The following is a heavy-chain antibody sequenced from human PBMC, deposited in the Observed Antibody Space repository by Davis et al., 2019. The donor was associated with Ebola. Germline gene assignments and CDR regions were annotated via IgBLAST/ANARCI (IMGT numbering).Heavy chain of an antibody. D-gene: IGHD2-2*02. V-gene: IGHV3-30*04. CDR3: ARDQSWGYNFDC. J-gene: IGHJ4*02. Sequence: PGGSLRLSCAASGFTFTSHAMHWVRQAPGKGLEWVAVTSYDEKNKYYLDSVKGRFTISRDNSKNTLYLQMNSLRVEDTAVYYCARDQSWGYNFDCWGQGILVTVSS. CDR2: TSYDEKNK. CDR1: GFTFTSHA.